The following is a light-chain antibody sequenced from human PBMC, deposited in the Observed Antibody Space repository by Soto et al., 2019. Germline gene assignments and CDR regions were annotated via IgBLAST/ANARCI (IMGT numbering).Light chain of an antibody. CDR3: QTWGTGIYWV. V-gene: IGLV4-69*01. J-gene: IGLJ3*02. CDR2: LNSDGSH. Sequence: QLVLTQSASASASMGASVKLTCTLSSGHSSYAIAWHQQQPEKGPRYLMKLNSDGSHSKGDGIPDRFSGSSSGAERYLTISSLQSEDEADYYCQTWGTGIYWVFGGGTKLTVL. CDR1: SGHSSYA.